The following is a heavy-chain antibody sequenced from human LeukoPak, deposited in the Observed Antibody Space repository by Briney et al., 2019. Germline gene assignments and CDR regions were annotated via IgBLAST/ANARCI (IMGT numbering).Heavy chain of an antibody. CDR3: ARGRGPQRKTYYYYGMDV. Sequence: ASVKVSCKASGYTFTSYDINWVRQATGQGLEWMGWMNPNSGNTGYAQKFQGRVTMTRNTSISTAYMELSSLRSEDTAVYYCARGRGPQRKTYYYYGMDVWGQGTTVTVSS. D-gene: IGHD3-10*01. CDR1: GYTFTSYD. V-gene: IGHV1-8*01. J-gene: IGHJ6*02. CDR2: MNPNSGNT.